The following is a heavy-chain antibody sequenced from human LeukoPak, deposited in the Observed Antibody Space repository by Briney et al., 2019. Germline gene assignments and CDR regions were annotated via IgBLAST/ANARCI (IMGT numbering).Heavy chain of an antibody. V-gene: IGHV3-48*01. Sequence: QPGGSLRLSCAASGFTFDDYAMHWVRQAPGKGLEWISYISSASNTIYYADSVKGRFTISRDNAKNSVYLQMNSLRAEDTAMYYCARDGWFGDYNWFDPWGQGTLVTVSS. CDR2: ISSASNTI. J-gene: IGHJ5*02. CDR3: ARDGWFGDYNWFDP. CDR1: GFTFDDYA. D-gene: IGHD3-10*01.